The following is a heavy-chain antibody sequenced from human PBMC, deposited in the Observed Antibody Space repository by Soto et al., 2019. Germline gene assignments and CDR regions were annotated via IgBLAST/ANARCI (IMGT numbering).Heavy chain of an antibody. CDR1: GGTFSTYA. D-gene: IGHD1-26*01. CDR3: ARDRVVGATRLYYHYGLDV. CDR2: VIPIFGTS. Sequence: QVQLVQSGAEVKKPGSSVKVSCTASGGTFSTYAISWVRQAPGQGLEWMGGVIPIFGTSTYAQNFQGRVTITAAESTSTAYMELSRLRSEDTAVDYWARDRVVGATRLYYHYGLDVWGQGPTVTVSS. J-gene: IGHJ6*02. V-gene: IGHV1-69*01.